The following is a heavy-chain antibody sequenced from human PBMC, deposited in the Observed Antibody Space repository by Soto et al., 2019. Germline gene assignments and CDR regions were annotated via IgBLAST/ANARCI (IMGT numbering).Heavy chain of an antibody. Sequence: QVQLVQSGAEVKKPGASVKVSCKASGYTFTTYALHWVRQAPGQRLEWMGWINTGNGYTKYSQNFQGRVTITRDTSASAVHMELSSLRSEDTAVYYCARGYDRFDYWGQGTLVTVSS. CDR3: ARGYDRFDY. CDR2: INTGNGYT. D-gene: IGHD5-12*01. CDR1: GYTFTTYA. J-gene: IGHJ4*02. V-gene: IGHV1-3*04.